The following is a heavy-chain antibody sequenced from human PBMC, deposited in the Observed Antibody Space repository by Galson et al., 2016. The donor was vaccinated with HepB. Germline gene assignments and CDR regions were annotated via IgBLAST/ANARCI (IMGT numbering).Heavy chain of an antibody. CDR1: GGSIGSGGYS. J-gene: IGHJ6*02. CDR2: LYDSGST. CDR3: ARGGYYGSGTYYRASYYYYGLDV. D-gene: IGHD3-10*01. V-gene: IGHV4-30-2*01. Sequence: TLSLTCAVSGGSIGSGGYSWSWIRQPPGKGLEWIGYLYDSGSTYYNPSLTSRVTISVDRSKNQFSLKLSSVTAADTAVYYCARGGYYGSGTYYRASYYYYGLDVWGQGTTVTVSS.